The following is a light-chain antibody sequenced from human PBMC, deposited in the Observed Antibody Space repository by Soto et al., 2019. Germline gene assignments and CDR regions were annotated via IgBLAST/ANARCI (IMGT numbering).Light chain of an antibody. CDR1: QSVSSH. CDR2: DAS. J-gene: IGKJ5*01. Sequence: EIVLAQSPATLSFSPGERGTPSFRASQSVSSHLAWYQQKPGQAPRLLIYDASKRPTGIPARFSGSGSGTDFTLTISSLEPEDSAVYYCQQRSDRLPITFGQGTRLEIK. V-gene: IGKV3-11*01. CDR3: QQRSDRLPIT.